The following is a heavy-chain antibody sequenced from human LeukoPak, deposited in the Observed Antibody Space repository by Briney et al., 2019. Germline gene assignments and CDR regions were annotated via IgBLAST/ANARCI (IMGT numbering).Heavy chain of an antibody. CDR2: IRSKAYGGTT. Sequence: PGGSLRLSCTASGFTFGDYAMSWFRKAPGKGLEWVGFIRSKAYGGTTEYAASVKGRFTISRDDSKSIAYLQMNSLKTEDTAVYYCTRGGYYDSSGYQYWGQGTLVTVSS. CDR3: TRGGYYDSSGYQY. CDR1: GFTFGDYA. J-gene: IGHJ4*02. V-gene: IGHV3-49*03. D-gene: IGHD3-22*01.